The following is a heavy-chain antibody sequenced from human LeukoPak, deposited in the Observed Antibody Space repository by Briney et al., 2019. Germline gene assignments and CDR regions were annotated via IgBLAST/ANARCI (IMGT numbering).Heavy chain of an antibody. J-gene: IGHJ4*02. CDR2: IYSGGST. Sequence: GGSLRLSCAASGFTVSSNYMSWVRQAPGKGLEWVSVIYSGGSTYYADSVKGRFTISRDNSKNTLYLQMNSLRAEDTAVYYCASLRFPRWYFDYWGQGTLVTVSS. CDR1: GFTVSSNY. D-gene: IGHD3-3*01. V-gene: IGHV3-53*01. CDR3: ASLRFPRWYFDY.